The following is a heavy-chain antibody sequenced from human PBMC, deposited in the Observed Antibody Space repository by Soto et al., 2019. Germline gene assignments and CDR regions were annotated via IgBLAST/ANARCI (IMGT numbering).Heavy chain of an antibody. CDR2: IYYSGST. CDR1: GGSISSGDYY. D-gene: IGHD3-10*01. CDR3: ARELPMVRGVSNWFDP. V-gene: IGHV4-30-4*01. J-gene: IGHJ5*02. Sequence: QVQLQESGPGLVKPSQTLSLTCTVSGGSISSGDYYWSWLRQPPGKGLEWIGYIYYSGSTYYNPSLKSRVTISVGTSKNQFSLKLSSVTAADTAVYYCARELPMVRGVSNWFDPWGQGTLVTVSS.